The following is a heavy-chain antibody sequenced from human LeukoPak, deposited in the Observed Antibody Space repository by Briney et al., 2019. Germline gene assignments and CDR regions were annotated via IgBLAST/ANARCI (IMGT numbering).Heavy chain of an antibody. V-gene: IGHV4-59*08. CDR3: ARGWVALVFDY. J-gene: IGHJ4*02. CDR2: IYYSGST. D-gene: IGHD2-15*01. Sequence: PSETLSLTCTVSGGSISSYYWSWIRQPPGKGLEWIGYIYYSGSTNYNPSLKSRVTISVDTSKNQFSLKLSSVTAADTAVYYCARGWVALVFDYWGQGTLVTVSS. CDR1: GGSISSYY.